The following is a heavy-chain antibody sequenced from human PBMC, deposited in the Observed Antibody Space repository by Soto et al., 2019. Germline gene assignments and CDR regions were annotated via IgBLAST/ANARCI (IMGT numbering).Heavy chain of an antibody. CDR1: GFTFSSYS. J-gene: IGHJ2*01. CDR2: ISSSSSYI. CDR3: ARDLIVRKSGYFDL. Sequence: EVQLVESGGGLVKPGGSLRLSCAASGFTFSSYSMNWVRQAPGKGLEWVSSISSSSSYIYYADSVKGRFTISRDNAKNSLYLQMNSLSAEDTAVYYCARDLIVRKSGYFDLWGRGTLVTVSS. V-gene: IGHV3-21*01. D-gene: IGHD2-21*01.